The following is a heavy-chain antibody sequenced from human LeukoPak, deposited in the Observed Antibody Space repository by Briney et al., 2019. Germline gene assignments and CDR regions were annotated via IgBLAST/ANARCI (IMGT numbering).Heavy chain of an antibody. CDR2: ISSSSSYI. V-gene: IGHV3-21*01. Sequence: PGGSLRLSCAASGFTFSSYSMNWVRQAPGKGLEWVSSISSSSSYIYYADSVKGRFTISRDNAKNSLYLQMNSLRAEDTAVYYCARDQQRYNWNGQDAFDIWGQGTMVTVSS. J-gene: IGHJ3*02. D-gene: IGHD1-20*01. CDR3: ARDQQRYNWNGQDAFDI. CDR1: GFTFSSYS.